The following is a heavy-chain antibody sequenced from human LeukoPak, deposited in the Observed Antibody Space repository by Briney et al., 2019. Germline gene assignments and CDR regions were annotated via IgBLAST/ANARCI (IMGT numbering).Heavy chain of an antibody. D-gene: IGHD1-1*01. V-gene: IGHV3-43D*03. CDR1: GFTFDDYA. CDR3: ARENDRAVADAFDI. Sequence: GGSLRLSCAASGFTFDDYAMHWVRQAPGKGLEWVSLISWDGGSTYYADSVKGRFTISRDNAKNSLYLQMNSLRAEDTAVYYCARENDRAVADAFDIWGQGTMVTVSS. CDR2: ISWDGGST. J-gene: IGHJ3*02.